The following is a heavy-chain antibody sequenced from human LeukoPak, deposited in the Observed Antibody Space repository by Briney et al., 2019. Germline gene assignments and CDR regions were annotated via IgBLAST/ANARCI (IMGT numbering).Heavy chain of an antibody. CDR3: ARAETYYYDSSGYWTGRIDY. D-gene: IGHD3-22*01. CDR1: GSSISSGSYY. J-gene: IGHJ4*02. V-gene: IGHV4-61*02. CDR2: VYTSGST. Sequence: PSETLSLTCTVSGSSISSGSYYWSWIRQPAGKGREWIGGVYTSGSTNYNPSLKSRVTISVDTSKNQFSLKLSSVTAADTAVYYCARAETYYYDSSGYWTGRIDYWGQGTLVTVSS.